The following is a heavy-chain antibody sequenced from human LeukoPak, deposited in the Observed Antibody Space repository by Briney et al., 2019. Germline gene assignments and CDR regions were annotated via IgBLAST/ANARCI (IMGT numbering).Heavy chain of an antibody. CDR2: INPSGGST. Sequence: ASVKVSCKASGYIFTSYFMHWVRQAPGQGLEWMGLINPSGGSTRYAQKFQGRVTMTRDMSTSTVYMELSSLRSEDTAVYYCARAVGYGDYTFSYWGQGTLVTVSS. J-gene: IGHJ4*02. D-gene: IGHD4-17*01. V-gene: IGHV1-46*01. CDR3: ARAVGYGDYTFSY. CDR1: GYIFTSYF.